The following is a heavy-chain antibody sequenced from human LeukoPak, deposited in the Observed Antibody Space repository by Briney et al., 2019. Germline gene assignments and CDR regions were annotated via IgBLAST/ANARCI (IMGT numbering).Heavy chain of an antibody. J-gene: IGHJ4*02. V-gene: IGHV4-59*08. Sequence: PSETLSLTCTVSGGSISSYYWSWIRQPPGKGLEWIGYIYYSGSTNYNPSLKSRVTISVDTSKNQFSLKLSSVTAADTAVYYCARINPYSGYDYLDYWGQGTLVTVPS. CDR1: GGSISSYY. CDR2: IYYSGST. CDR3: ARINPYSGYDYLDY. D-gene: IGHD5-12*01.